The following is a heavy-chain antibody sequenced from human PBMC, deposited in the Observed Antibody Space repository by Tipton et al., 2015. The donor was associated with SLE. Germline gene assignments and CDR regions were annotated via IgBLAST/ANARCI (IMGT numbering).Heavy chain of an antibody. CDR1: RFTFSSYA. D-gene: IGHD6-6*01. J-gene: IGHJ4*02. V-gene: IGHV3-30*04. CDR2: ISYDGSNK. Sequence: SLRLSCAASRFTFSSYAMHWVRQAPGKGLEWVTLISYDGSNKFYADSVKGRFTISRDNSKNTLYLQMNSLRAEDAAVYYCARQYSSSSDYFDYWGQGTLVTVSS. CDR3: ARQYSSSSDYFDY.